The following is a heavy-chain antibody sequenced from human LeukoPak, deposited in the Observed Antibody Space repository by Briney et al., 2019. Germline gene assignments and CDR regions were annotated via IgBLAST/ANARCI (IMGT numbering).Heavy chain of an antibody. Sequence: ASVKVSCKASGYTFTGYYLHWVRQAPGQGLEWMGWINPNSGATDYAQNFQGRVTMARDTSISTAYMELSRLRSDDTAVYYCAKVTVATILNYYDSSGAFNYWGQGTLVTVSS. CDR1: GYTFTGYY. V-gene: IGHV1-2*02. CDR3: AKVTVATILNYYDSSGAFNY. CDR2: INPNSGAT. J-gene: IGHJ4*02. D-gene: IGHD3-22*01.